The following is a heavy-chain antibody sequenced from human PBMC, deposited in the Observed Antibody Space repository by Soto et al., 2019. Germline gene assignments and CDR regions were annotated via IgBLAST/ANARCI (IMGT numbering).Heavy chain of an antibody. J-gene: IGHJ4*02. CDR2: ISGSGDTT. CDR1: GFTFNKYA. CDR3: AKDLSPSSGTYYGYFDY. Sequence: EVQLLESGGGLVQPGGSLRLSCVVSGFTFNKYAMNWVRQAPGKGLEWVSAISGSGDTTYYADSVKGRFTISRDNSKKTLYLQMNSLRAEDTAVYYCAKDLSPSSGTYYGYFDYWGQGTLVTVSS. V-gene: IGHV3-23*01. D-gene: IGHD1-26*01.